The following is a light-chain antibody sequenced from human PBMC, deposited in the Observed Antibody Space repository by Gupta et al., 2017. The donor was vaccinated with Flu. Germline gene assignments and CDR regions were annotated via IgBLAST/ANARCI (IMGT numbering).Light chain of an antibody. CDR2: GAS. CDR3: QQSDNWPPLT. J-gene: IGKJ4*01. V-gene: IGKV3-15*01. CDR1: QSVRGN. Sequence: EIVMTQSPATLSASPGERVTLSCRASQSVRGNLAWYQQKPGQAPRLLIYGASTRATGIPARFSGSGSGTEFTLTISGLQSEDFAVYYCQQSDNWPPLTFGGGTKVEIK.